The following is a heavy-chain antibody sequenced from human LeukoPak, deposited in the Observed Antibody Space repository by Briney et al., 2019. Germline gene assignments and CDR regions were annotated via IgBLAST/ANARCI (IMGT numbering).Heavy chain of an antibody. CDR3: AKGVITFGGVIVPGGT. J-gene: IGHJ5*02. V-gene: IGHV3-23*01. D-gene: IGHD3-16*02. Sequence: GSLRLSCAASGFTVSSTYMSWVRQAPGKGLEWVSAISGSGGSTYYADSVKGRFTISRDNSKNTLYLQMNSLRAEDTAVYYCAKGVITFGGVIVPGGTWGQGTLVTVSS. CDR2: ISGSGGST. CDR1: GFTVSSTY.